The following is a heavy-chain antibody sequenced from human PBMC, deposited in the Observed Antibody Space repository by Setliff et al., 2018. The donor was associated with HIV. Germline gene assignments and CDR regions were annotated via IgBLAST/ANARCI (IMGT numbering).Heavy chain of an antibody. Sequence: GGSLRLSCAASGFTFRHYKFNWVRQAPGRGLEWVSSISIGSGGAIDYADSVQGRFTISRDNSKNSLYLQMNSMRVEDTAVYYCAREGITGTTLHPYWGQGTLVTVSS. V-gene: IGHV3-48*03. CDR2: ISIGSGGAI. D-gene: IGHD1-7*01. CDR1: GFTFRHYK. J-gene: IGHJ4*02. CDR3: AREGITGTTLHPY.